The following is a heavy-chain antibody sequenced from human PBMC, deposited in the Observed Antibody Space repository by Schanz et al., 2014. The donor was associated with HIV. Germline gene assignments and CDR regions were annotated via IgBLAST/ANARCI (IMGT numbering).Heavy chain of an antibody. V-gene: IGHV1-2*02. J-gene: IGHJ4*02. CDR3: ARDFVDWQYYFDY. D-gene: IGHD3-9*01. CDR2: INTNNGGT. Sequence: QVHLVQSGAEVRKPGASVKVSCKASGYTFTGYYIHWVRQAPGQGLEWMGWINTNNGGTNLAQKFQARATMTRDTSINTAYMEMSSLRSDDTAVYYCARDFVDWQYYFDYWGQGTLVTVSS. CDR1: GYTFTGYY.